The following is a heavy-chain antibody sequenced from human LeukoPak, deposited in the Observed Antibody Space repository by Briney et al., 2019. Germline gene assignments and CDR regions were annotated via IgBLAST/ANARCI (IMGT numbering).Heavy chain of an antibody. CDR2: IYYSGST. CDR1: GGSISSSSYY. D-gene: IGHD4-11*01. V-gene: IGHV4-39*01. J-gene: IGHJ6*02. Sequence: SSETLSLTCTVSGGSISSSSYYWGWIRQPPGKGLEWIGSIYYSGSTYYNPSLKSRVTISVDTSKNQFSLKLSSVTAADTAVYYCAKRLRTDSSIWNYYGMDVWGQGTTVSVSS. CDR3: AKRLRTDSSIWNYYGMDV.